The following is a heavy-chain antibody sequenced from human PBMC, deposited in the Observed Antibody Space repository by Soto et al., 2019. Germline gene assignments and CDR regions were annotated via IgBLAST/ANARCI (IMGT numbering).Heavy chain of an antibody. Sequence: SETLSLTCAVYGGSFSGYYWSWIRQPPGKGLEWIGEINHSGSTNYNPYLKSRVTISVDTSENQFSLKLSSVTAADTAVYYCARRPRITIFGVVIILSDTGGWFDPWGQGTLVTVSS. CDR2: INHSGST. CDR1: GGSFSGYY. J-gene: IGHJ5*02. D-gene: IGHD3-3*01. CDR3: ARRPRITIFGVVIILSDTGGWFDP. V-gene: IGHV4-34*01.